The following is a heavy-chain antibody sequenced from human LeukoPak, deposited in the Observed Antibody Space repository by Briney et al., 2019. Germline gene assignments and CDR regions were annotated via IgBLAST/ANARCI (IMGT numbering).Heavy chain of an antibody. Sequence: GGSLRLSCAASGFTFSNYAMSWVRQAPGKGLELVSTITGCGGGTYYADSVKGRFTISRDNSKNTLYLQMNSLRAEDTALYYCAKGGVIVPFDYWGQGTLVTVSS. J-gene: IGHJ4*02. D-gene: IGHD3-16*02. V-gene: IGHV3-23*01. CDR3: AKGGVIVPFDY. CDR2: ITGCGGGT. CDR1: GFTFSNYA.